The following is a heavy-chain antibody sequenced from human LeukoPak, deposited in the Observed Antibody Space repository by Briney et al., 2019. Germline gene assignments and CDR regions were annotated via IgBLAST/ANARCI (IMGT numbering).Heavy chain of an antibody. V-gene: IGHV4-59*08. D-gene: IGHD4-17*01. CDR3: ASLGTVTGYFDY. CDR1: GGSISSYY. J-gene: IGHJ4*02. CDR2: IYYSGST. Sequence: SETLSLTRTVSGGSISSYYWSWIRHPPGKGLEWVWYIYYSGSTNYNPSLKSRVTISVDTSKNQFSLKLSSVTAADTAVYYCASLGTVTGYFDYWGQGTLVTVSS.